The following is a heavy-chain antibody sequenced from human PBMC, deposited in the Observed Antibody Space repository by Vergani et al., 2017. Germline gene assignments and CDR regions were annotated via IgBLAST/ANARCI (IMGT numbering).Heavy chain of an antibody. Sequence: QVQLVQSGAEVKKPGASVKVSCKASGYTFTGYYMHWVRQAPGQGLEWMGWINPNSGGTNYAQKFQGRVTMTRDTSISTAYMELSRLRSDDTAVYYCARDRLDYGSGTPTVNDYWGQGTLVTVSS. CDR2: INPNSGGT. V-gene: IGHV1-2*02. CDR3: ARDRLDYGSGTPTVNDY. D-gene: IGHD3-10*01. J-gene: IGHJ4*02. CDR1: GYTFTGYY.